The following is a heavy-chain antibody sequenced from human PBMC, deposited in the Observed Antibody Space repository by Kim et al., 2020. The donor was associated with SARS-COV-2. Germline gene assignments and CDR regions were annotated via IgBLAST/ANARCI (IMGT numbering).Heavy chain of an antibody. Sequence: STYYADSVKGRFTISRDNSKNTLYLQMNSLRAEDTAVYYCAKTVGAKVIDYWGQGTLVTVSS. D-gene: IGHD1-26*01. CDR3: AKTVGAKVIDY. CDR2: ST. J-gene: IGHJ4*02. V-gene: IGHV3-23*03.